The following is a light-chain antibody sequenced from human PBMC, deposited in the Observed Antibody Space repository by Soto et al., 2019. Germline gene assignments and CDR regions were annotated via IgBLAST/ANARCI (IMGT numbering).Light chain of an antibody. CDR3: MQSLNKLT. V-gene: IGKV2-28*01. J-gene: IGKJ3*01. CDR1: QILLYDNGYNY. Sequence: DIVMTQSPLSLPVTPGEPASISCRSSQILLYDNGYNYLYWYLQKPGQSPQLLIYLGSYRASGVPDRFSGSGSGTDFTLTISSVEAEDVGVYYCMQSLNKLTFGPGTKVDVK. CDR2: LGS.